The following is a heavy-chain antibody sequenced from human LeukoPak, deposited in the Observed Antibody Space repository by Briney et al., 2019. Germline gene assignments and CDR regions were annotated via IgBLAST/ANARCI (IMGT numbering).Heavy chain of an antibody. CDR3: ARDRKDYGGNHKGYYYMDV. V-gene: IGHV3-7*01. J-gene: IGHJ6*03. Sequence: GGSLRLSCAASGFTFSSYAMSWVRQAPGKGLEWVANIKQDGSEKYYVDSVKGRFTISRDNAKNSLYLQMNSLRAEDTAVYYCARDRKDYGGNHKGYYYMDVWGKGTTVTVSS. CDR1: GFTFSSYA. CDR2: IKQDGSEK. D-gene: IGHD4-23*01.